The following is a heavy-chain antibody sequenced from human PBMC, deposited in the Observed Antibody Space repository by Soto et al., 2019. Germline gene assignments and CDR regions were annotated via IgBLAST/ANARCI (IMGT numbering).Heavy chain of an antibody. CDR1: GGSISSSNW. J-gene: IGHJ3*02. CDR2: IYHSGST. CDR3: ASFDYGLRIAVAGTGAFDI. D-gene: IGHD6-19*01. Sequence: KSSETLSLTCAVSGGSISSSNWWSWVRQPPGKGLGWIGEIYHSGSTNYNPSLKSRVTISVDKSKNQFSLKLSSVTAADTAVYYCASFDYGLRIAVAGTGAFDIWGQGTMVTVSS. V-gene: IGHV4-4*02.